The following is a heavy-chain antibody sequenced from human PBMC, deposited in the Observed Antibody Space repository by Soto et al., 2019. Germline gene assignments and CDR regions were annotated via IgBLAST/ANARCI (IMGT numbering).Heavy chain of an antibody. J-gene: IGHJ4*02. CDR3: ARSPPDHCSGGSCYLKDFDY. Sequence: ASVQVSCKASGYTFTSYGISWVRQAPGQGLEWMGWISAYNGNTNYAQKLQGRVTMTTDTSTSTAYMELRSLRSDDTAVYYCARSPPDHCSGGSCYLKDFDYWGQGTLVTVSS. CDR1: GYTFTSYG. D-gene: IGHD2-15*01. V-gene: IGHV1-18*01. CDR2: ISAYNGNT.